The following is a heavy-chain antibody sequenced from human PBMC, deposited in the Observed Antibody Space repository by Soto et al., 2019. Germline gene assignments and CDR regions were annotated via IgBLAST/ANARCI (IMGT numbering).Heavy chain of an antibody. V-gene: IGHV3-53*01. CDR3: ARDSGMIRGNYGMDV. D-gene: IGHD3-10*01. Sequence: SLRLSCAASGFIVRSNYMTWVRQAPGKGLEWVSVIYSSGNIYYADSVKGRFTTSSDNSQNTMFLQMNSLRAEDTAVYYCARDSGMIRGNYGMDVWGQGTTVTVSS. CDR1: GFIVRSNY. J-gene: IGHJ6*02. CDR2: IYSSGNI.